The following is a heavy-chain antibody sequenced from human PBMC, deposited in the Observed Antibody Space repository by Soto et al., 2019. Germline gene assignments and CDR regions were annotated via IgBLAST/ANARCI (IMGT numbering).Heavy chain of an antibody. Sequence: EVQLVESGGGLVQPGGSLRLSCSASGFTFSSYAMHWVRQAPGKGLEYVSAISSSGGSTYYADSVKGRLTISRENSKNTLYHQMSSLRAEDTAVYYCVKFDMALGGPGEDYWGQGTLVTVSS. CDR2: ISSSGGST. V-gene: IGHV3-64D*08. J-gene: IGHJ4*02. CDR3: VKFDMALGGPGEDY. CDR1: GFTFSSYA. D-gene: IGHD3-10*01.